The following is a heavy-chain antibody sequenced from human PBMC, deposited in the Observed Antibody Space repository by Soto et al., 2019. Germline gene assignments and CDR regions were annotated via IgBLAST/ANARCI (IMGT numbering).Heavy chain of an antibody. D-gene: IGHD6-19*01. J-gene: IGHJ4*02. Sequence: GGSLRLSCAASGFTFSSYAMSWVRQAPGKGLEWVSAISGSGGSTYYADSVKGRFTISRDNSKNTLYLQMNSLRAEDTAVYYCATEGTGYSSGWYWNYWGQGTLVTVSS. V-gene: IGHV3-23*01. CDR3: ATEGTGYSSGWYWNY. CDR2: ISGSGGST. CDR1: GFTFSSYA.